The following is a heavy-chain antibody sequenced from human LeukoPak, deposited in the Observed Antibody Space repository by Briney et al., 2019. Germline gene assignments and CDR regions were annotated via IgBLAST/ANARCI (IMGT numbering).Heavy chain of an antibody. Sequence: SVKVSCKASRGTFSNYTISWVRQAPGQGLEWMGGIIPLFGTPTYAQKFQGRVTITADKSTSTAYMDLSSLRSDDTAVYYCATDHRENNYAYYFDYWGRGTLVTVSS. CDR3: ATDHRENNYAYYFDY. CDR2: IIPLFGTP. CDR1: RGTFSNYT. V-gene: IGHV1-69*06. D-gene: IGHD1/OR15-1a*01. J-gene: IGHJ4*02.